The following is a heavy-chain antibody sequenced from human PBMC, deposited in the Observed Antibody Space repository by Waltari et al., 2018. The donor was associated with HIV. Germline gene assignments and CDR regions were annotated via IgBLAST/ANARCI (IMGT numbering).Heavy chain of an antibody. CDR2: IYYNENT. J-gene: IGHJ3*02. Sequence: QVQLQESGPGLVKPSQTLSLTCTVSGGSVSSSAYYWNWIRQPPGKGLEWIGYIYYNENTYYHPSLKSRLTISLDRSKSQFSLKLSSVTAADTAVYYCARSRHDYYDSSGYYRGAFDIWGQGTMVPVSS. CDR1: GGSVSSSAYY. D-gene: IGHD3-22*01. CDR3: ARSRHDYYDSSGYYRGAFDI. V-gene: IGHV4-30-4*08.